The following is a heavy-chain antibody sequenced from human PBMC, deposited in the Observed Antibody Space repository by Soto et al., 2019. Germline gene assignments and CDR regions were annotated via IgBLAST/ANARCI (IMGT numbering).Heavy chain of an antibody. D-gene: IGHD1-26*01. Sequence: SQTLSLTCAISGDSVSSSSVTWNWIKQSPSRGLEWLGRTYYRSKWYNDYAESVKSRITINPDTSKNQFSLHLNSVTPEDTAVYYCVRLIGNSWLDFWGQGTLVTVSS. V-gene: IGHV6-1*01. J-gene: IGHJ5*01. CDR3: VRLIGNSWLDF. CDR1: GDSVSSSSVT. CDR2: TYYRSKWYN.